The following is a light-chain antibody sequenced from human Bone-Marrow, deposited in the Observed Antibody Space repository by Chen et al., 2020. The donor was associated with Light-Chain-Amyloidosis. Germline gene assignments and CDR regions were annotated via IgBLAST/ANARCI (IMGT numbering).Light chain of an antibody. CDR2: DDS. CDR1: NIGSTS. Sequence: YVLTQPSSVSVAPGQTATIACGGNNIGSTSVHWYQQTPGQAPLLVVYDDSDRPSGIPGRLSGSNSGNTATLTISRVEAGDEADYYCQVWDRSSDRPVFGGGTKLTVL. V-gene: IGLV3-21*02. CDR3: QVWDRSSDRPV. J-gene: IGLJ3*02.